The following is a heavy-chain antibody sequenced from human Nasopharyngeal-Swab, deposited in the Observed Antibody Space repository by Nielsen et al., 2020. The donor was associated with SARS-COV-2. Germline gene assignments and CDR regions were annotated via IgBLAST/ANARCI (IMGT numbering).Heavy chain of an antibody. CDR1: GFTFSSYS. V-gene: IGHV3-21*01. J-gene: IGHJ6*02. D-gene: IGHD6-6*01. Sequence: GGSLRLSCAASGFTFSSYSMNWVRQAPGKGLEWVSSISSSSSYIYYADSVKGRFTISRDNAKNSLYLQMNSLRAEDTAVYYCARELGVQAAHRYSSSSVSRNYYYYYGMDVWGQGTTVTVSS. CDR2: ISSSSSYI. CDR3: ARELGVQAAHRYSSSSVSRNYYYYYGMDV.